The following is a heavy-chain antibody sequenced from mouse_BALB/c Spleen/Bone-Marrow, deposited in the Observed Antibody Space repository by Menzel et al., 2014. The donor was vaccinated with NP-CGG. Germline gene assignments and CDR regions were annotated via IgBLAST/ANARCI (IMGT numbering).Heavy chain of an antibody. D-gene: IGHD1-1*01. J-gene: IGHJ2*01. CDR2: IWGDGRT. CDR1: GFSLTDYG. CDR3: ARNYYDSSFYFDY. Sequence: VQGVESGPGLVSPSQSLSITCTVSGFSLTDYGLNWVRQPPGKGLEWLGMIWGDGRTDYNSALKSRLSISKDNSKSQVFLKMNSLQTDDTARYYCARNYYDSSFYFDYWGQGTTLTVSS. V-gene: IGHV2-6-7*01.